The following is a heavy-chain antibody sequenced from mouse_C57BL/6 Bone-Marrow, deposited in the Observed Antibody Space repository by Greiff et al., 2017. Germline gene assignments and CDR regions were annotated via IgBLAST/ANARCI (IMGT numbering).Heavy chain of an antibody. Sequence: VQLQQPGAELVRPGSSVKLSCKASGYTFTSYWLHWVKQRPIQGLEWIGNIDPSDSENHYNQKFKDKATLTVEKSSSTADMQRSSLTSEDSAVYYWARATVVAPYWYFDVWGTGTTVTVSS. V-gene: IGHV1-52*01. CDR3: ARATVVAPYWYFDV. J-gene: IGHJ1*03. CDR1: GYTFTSYW. D-gene: IGHD1-1*01. CDR2: IDPSDSEN.